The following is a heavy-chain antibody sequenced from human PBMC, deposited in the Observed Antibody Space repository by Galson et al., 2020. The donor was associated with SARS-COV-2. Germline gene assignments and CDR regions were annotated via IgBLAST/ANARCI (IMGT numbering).Heavy chain of an antibody. Sequence: GESLKISCAASGFTFSSYAMSWVRQAPGKGLEWVSAISGSGGSTYYADSVKGRFTISRDNSKNTLYLQMNSLRAEDTAVYYCAKLHRSSSWSHGFDYWGQGTLVTVSS. CDR1: GFTFSSYA. CDR3: AKLHRSSSWSHGFDY. V-gene: IGHV3-23*01. D-gene: IGHD6-13*01. CDR2: ISGSGGST. J-gene: IGHJ4*02.